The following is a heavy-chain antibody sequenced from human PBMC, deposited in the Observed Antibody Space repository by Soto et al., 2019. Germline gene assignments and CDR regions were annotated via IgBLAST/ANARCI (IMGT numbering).Heavy chain of an antibody. CDR1: GFTVSNNY. V-gene: IGHV3-66*01. CDR2: VNSGGDT. D-gene: IGHD5-12*01. J-gene: IGHJ4*02. CDR3: ASGRRDGYNPFEN. Sequence: EVQLVESGGGLVQPGGSLRLSCAASGFTVSNNYMSWVRQAPGKGLEWVSIVNSGGDTYYTDSVKGRFTISRDNSKNTVYLQMNSLRVEDTAVYYCASGRRDGYNPFENWGQGTLVTVSS.